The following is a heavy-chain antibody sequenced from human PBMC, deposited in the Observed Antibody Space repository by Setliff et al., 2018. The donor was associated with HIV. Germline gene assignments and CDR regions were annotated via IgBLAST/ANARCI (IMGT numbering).Heavy chain of an antibody. V-gene: IGHV4-39*07. CDR1: GGSISSSSYY. J-gene: IGHJ3*02. CDR2: IYYSGST. Sequence: SETLSLTCTVSGGSISSSSYYWGWIRQPPGKGLEWIGRIYYSGSTYYNPSLKSRVTISVDTSKNQFSLELSSVTAADTAVYYCASGEDDYGGNYAFDIWGQGTMVTVSS. CDR3: ASGEDDYGGNYAFDI. D-gene: IGHD4-17*01.